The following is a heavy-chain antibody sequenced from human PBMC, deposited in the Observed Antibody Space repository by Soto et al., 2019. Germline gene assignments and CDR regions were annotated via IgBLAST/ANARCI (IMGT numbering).Heavy chain of an antibody. J-gene: IGHJ4*02. Sequence: QVQLQESGPGLVKPSETLSLTCTVSGGSISSYYWSWIRQPPGKGLEWIGYTYYSGSTNYNPSIKSRVTISVDTSKNQFALKLSSVTAADTAVYYCARRYGGNLDYWGQGTLVTVSS. D-gene: IGHD1-26*01. CDR1: GGSISSYY. V-gene: IGHV4-59*08. CDR2: TYYSGST. CDR3: ARRYGGNLDY.